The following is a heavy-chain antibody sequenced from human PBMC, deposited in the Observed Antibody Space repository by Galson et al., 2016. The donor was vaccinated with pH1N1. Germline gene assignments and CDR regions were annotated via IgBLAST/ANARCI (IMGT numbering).Heavy chain of an antibody. Sequence: SVKVSCKASGGTFSSYAISWVRQAPGQGLEWMGGIIPMFGTANYAQKFQGRVTITTDDSTSTAYMELRRLRSEDTAVYYCASQRVGWELGGGWFDPWGQGTLVTVSS. J-gene: IGHJ5*02. V-gene: IGHV1-69*05. CDR2: IIPMFGTA. CDR3: ASQRVGWELGGGWFDP. D-gene: IGHD1-26*01. CDR1: GGTFSSYA.